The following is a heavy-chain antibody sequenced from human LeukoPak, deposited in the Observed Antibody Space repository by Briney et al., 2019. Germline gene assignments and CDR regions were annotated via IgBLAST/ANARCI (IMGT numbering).Heavy chain of an antibody. CDR1: GYTFTRYA. CDR2: INTNTGNP. CDR3: ARFSGYSSSWYRSGMDV. J-gene: IGHJ6*02. V-gene: IGHV7-4-1*02. D-gene: IGHD6-13*01. Sequence: ASVTVSCTASGYTFTRYAMNWVRQAPGQGLEWMGWINTNTGNPTYAQGFTGRFVFSLDTSVSTTYLQISSLKAEDTAVYYCARFSGYSSSWYRSGMDVWGQGTTVIVFS.